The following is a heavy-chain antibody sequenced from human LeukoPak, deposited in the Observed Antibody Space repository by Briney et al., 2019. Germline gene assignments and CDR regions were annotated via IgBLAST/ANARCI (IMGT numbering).Heavy chain of an antibody. Sequence: SETLSLTCTVSGYSISSGYYWGWIRQPPGKGLEWIGTIYHSGTTYYTPSLKSRVTMSVDTSKNQFSLKVYSVTAADTAVYYCARDSSGPYWTYWGRGTLVTVSS. CDR2: IYHSGTT. D-gene: IGHD3-22*01. CDR1: GYSISSGYY. CDR3: ARDSSGPYWTY. J-gene: IGHJ4*02. V-gene: IGHV4-38-2*02.